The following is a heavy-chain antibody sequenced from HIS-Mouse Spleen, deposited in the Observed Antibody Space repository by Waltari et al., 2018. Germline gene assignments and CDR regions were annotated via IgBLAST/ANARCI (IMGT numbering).Heavy chain of an antibody. D-gene: IGHD6-13*01. CDR2: IDYSGSP. Sequence: QLQLQESGPGLVKPSETLSLTCTVSGGSISSSSYYWGWIRQPPGKGLEWIGSIDYSGSPDYTPSLKSRVTISVDTCKNQFSLKLSSVTAADTAVYYCAREIPYSSSWYDWYFDLWGRGTLVTVSS. J-gene: IGHJ2*01. CDR3: AREIPYSSSWYDWYFDL. CDR1: GGSISSSSYY. V-gene: IGHV4-39*07.